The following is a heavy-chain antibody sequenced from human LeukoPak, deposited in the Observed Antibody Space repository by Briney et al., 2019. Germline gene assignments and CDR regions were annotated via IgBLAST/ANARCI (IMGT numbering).Heavy chain of an antibody. J-gene: IGHJ4*02. V-gene: IGHV3-11*05. CDR3: VRDRWYDSSGYYDY. Sequence: GGSLRLSCAASGFTFSDYYMSWIRQAPGKGLEWVSYISSSSSYTNYADSVRGRFTISRDNAKNSLYLQMNSLRAEDTAVYYCVRDRWYDSSGYYDYWGQGTLVTVSS. D-gene: IGHD3-22*01. CDR1: GFTFSDYY. CDR2: ISSSSSYT.